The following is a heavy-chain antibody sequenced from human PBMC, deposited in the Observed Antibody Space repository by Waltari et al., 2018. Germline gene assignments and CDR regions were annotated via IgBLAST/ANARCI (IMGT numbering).Heavy chain of an antibody. J-gene: IGHJ4*02. CDR1: GFTFSNNW. CDR2: ITQDGSGK. Sequence: EVQLVESGGGLVQPGGSLRLSCSASGFTFSNNWMTWVRQAPGKGLGWVARITQDGSGKYSVESVKGRFTISRDNAKNSLYLQLNGLRADDTAVYYCTRGGDDSSWYWRNWGQGTLVTVSS. CDR3: TRGGDDSSWYWRN. V-gene: IGHV3-7*01. D-gene: IGHD6-13*01.